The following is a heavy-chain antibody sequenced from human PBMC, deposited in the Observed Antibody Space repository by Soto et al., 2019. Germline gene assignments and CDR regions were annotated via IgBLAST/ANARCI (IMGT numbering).Heavy chain of an antibody. Sequence: GSGPTLVNPTQTLTLTCTFSGFSLNTRGMRVDWIRQPPGKALEWLGSIDWDDDKLYNTSLRARLAISTDTSKNQVVLTMTDMDPVDTGTYYCTRTLALGRILGATYFDYWGQGTLVTVSS. CDR1: GFSLNTRGMR. CDR3: TRTLALGRILGATYFDY. V-gene: IGHV2-70*04. CDR2: IDWDDDK. D-gene: IGHD1-26*01. J-gene: IGHJ4*02.